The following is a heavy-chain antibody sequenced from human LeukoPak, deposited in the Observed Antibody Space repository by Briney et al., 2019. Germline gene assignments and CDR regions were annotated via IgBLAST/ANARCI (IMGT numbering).Heavy chain of an antibody. Sequence: PGGSLRLSCAASGFTFSASAMHWVRQASGKGLEWVGRVRSKADSYATAYAASLKGRFTISRDDSKNTAYLQMNSLKTEDTAVYYCTRHMVNAATRFDYWGQGTLVTVSS. CDR2: VRSKADSYAT. V-gene: IGHV3-73*01. D-gene: IGHD2-8*01. J-gene: IGHJ4*02. CDR1: GFTFSASA. CDR3: TRHMVNAATRFDY.